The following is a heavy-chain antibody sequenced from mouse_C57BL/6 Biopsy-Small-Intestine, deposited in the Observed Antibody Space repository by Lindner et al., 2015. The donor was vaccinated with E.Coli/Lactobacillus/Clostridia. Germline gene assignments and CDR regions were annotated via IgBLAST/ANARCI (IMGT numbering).Heavy chain of an antibody. CDR1: GYTLTSYD. D-gene: IGHD3-2*02. CDR2: IYPRSDST. Sequence: QLQESGAELARPGASVKLSCKASGYTLTSYDITWVKQRPGQGLEWIGEIYPRSDSTYYSEKFKGKATLTADTISSTAFMELRSLTSEDSAVYFCARKGDSSGSFAYWGQGTLVTVSA. V-gene: IGHV1-81*01. CDR3: ARKGDSSGSFAY. J-gene: IGHJ3*01.